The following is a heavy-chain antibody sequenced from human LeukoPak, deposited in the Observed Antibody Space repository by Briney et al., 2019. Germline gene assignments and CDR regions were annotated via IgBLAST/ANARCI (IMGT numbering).Heavy chain of an antibody. D-gene: IGHD1-1*01. CDR2: INPDSGFA. CDR3: APTPEAYTSNWNV. CDR1: GYTFTDDY. Sequence: ASVKVSCKTSGYTFTDDYMHWVRQAPGQGLEFMGWINPDSGFANYAQKFQVRVTMTRDTSISTAYLEVRRLRSDDTAVYYCAPTPEAYTSNWNVWGQGTLVTVSS. V-gene: IGHV1-2*02. J-gene: IGHJ4*02.